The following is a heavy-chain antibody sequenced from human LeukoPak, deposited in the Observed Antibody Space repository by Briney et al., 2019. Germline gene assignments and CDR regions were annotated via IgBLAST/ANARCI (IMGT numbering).Heavy chain of an antibody. CDR1: GFTFSSYA. J-gene: IGHJ6*04. V-gene: IGHV3-23*01. CDR2: ISGSGDST. D-gene: IGHD3-10*02. Sequence: GGSLKLSCAASGFTFSSYAMSWVRQAPGKGLEWVSAISGSGDSTYYADSVKGRFTISRDNSKNTLYLQMNSLRAEDTAVYYCAELGITMIGGVWGKGTTVTISS. CDR3: AELGITMIGGV.